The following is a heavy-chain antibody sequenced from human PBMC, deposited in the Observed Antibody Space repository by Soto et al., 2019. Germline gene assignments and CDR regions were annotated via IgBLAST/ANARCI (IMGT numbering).Heavy chain of an antibody. CDR3: ARTIAAAGGRRYFDL. CDR1: GFTFSDYY. CDR2: ISSSRSYT. D-gene: IGHD6-13*01. V-gene: IGHV3-11*05. J-gene: IGHJ2*01. Sequence: QVQLVESGGGLVKPGGSLRLSCAASGFTFSDYYMSWIRQAPGKGLEWVSYISSSRSYTNYADSGKGRFTISRDNAKNSLYLQMNSLRDEDTAVYHCARTIAAAGGRRYFDLWGRGTLVTVSS.